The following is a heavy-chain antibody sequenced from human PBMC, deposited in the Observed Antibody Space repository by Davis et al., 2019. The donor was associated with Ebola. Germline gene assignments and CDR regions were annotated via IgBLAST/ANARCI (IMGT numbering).Heavy chain of an antibody. D-gene: IGHD6-19*01. V-gene: IGHV1-69*04. CDR2: IIPILGIA. J-gene: IGHJ3*02. Sequence: AASVKVSCKASGGTFSSYTISWVRQAPGQGLEWMGRIIPILGIANYAQKFQGRVTITADKSTSTAYMELSSLRSEDTAVYYCARDGRGLGFVAVADDAFDIWGQGTMVTVSS. CDR3: ARDGRGLGFVAVADDAFDI. CDR1: GGTFSSYT.